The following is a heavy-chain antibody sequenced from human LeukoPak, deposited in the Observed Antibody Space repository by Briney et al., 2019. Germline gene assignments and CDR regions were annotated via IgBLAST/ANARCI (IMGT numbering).Heavy chain of an antibody. D-gene: IGHD7-27*01. CDR3: AKQPANWGRAFDI. Sequence: GGSLRLSCATSGFTFSNYAMTWVRQAPGKGLECVSAISGSGGTTYYADSVKGRFSISRDNSKNTLYLQMNSLRAVDTAVYFCAKQPANWGRAFDIWGQGTMLTVSP. J-gene: IGHJ3*02. V-gene: IGHV3-23*01. CDR2: ISGSGGTT. CDR1: GFTFSNYA.